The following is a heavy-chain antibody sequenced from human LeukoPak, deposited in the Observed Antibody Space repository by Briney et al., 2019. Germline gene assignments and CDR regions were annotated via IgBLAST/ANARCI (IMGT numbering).Heavy chain of an antibody. CDR1: GGSISSSNW. J-gene: IGHJ4*02. D-gene: IGHD3-10*01. V-gene: IGHV4-4*02. CDR3: ASYGSGSHDY. Sequence: SGTLSLTCAVSGGSISSSNWWSWVRQPPGKGLEWIGEIYHSGSANYNPSLKSRVTISVDTSKNQFSLKLSSVTAADTAVYYCASYGSGSHDYWGQGSLVTVSS. CDR2: IYHSGSA.